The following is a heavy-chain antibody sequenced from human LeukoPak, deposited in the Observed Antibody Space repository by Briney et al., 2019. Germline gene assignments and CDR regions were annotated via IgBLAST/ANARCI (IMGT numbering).Heavy chain of an antibody. J-gene: IGHJ4*02. CDR2: INQVGTES. Sequence: GGSLRLSCAVSGFTFSNYYMSWVRQAPGRGLEWVANINQVGTESFYVDSVKGRFTVSRDNARNSLYLQMSSLRAEDTAVYYCTQLLLRGPTAWGQGTLVTVSS. V-gene: IGHV3-7*01. CDR1: GFTFSNYY. D-gene: IGHD2-15*01. CDR3: TQLLLRGPTA.